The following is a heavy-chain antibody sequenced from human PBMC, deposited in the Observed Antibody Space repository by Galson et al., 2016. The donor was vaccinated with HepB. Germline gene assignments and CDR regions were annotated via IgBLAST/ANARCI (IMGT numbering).Heavy chain of an antibody. D-gene: IGHD3-10*01. J-gene: IGHJ4*02. CDR3: ARDRDDMVRRVIMD. CDR1: GGSIRSSPYS. Sequence: TLSLTCSVSGGSIRSSPYSWTWIRQHPGKGLEWIGYIYHTGSTYYSPSLKSRVTISVDTSKSQFSLKMSSVTAADTGVYFCARDRDDMVRRVIMDWGQGTLVTVSS. CDR2: IYHTGST. V-gene: IGHV4-31*03.